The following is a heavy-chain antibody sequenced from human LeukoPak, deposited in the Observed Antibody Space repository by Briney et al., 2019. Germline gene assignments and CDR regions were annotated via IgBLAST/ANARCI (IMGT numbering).Heavy chain of an antibody. J-gene: IGHJ4*02. CDR1: GYTFTTSW. V-gene: IGHV5-51*01. CDR2: IFPGDSDT. D-gene: IGHD3-22*01. CDR3: ARIVDTSGYSDFDY. Sequence: GESLKISCKGSGYTFTTSWIGWLRQMPGKGLEWMGIIFPGDSDTIYSPSFQGQVTISADKSISTSYLQWSSLKASNTAMYYCARIVDTSGYSDFDYWGQGTLVTVSS.